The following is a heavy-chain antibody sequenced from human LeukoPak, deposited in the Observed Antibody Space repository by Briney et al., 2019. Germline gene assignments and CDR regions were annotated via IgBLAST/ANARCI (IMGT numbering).Heavy chain of an antibody. CDR1: GFTSSSYW. CDR3: TYGSGSYYYGMDV. J-gene: IGHJ6*02. V-gene: IGHV3-74*01. D-gene: IGHD3-10*01. Sequence: GGSLRLSCAASGFTSSSYWMHWVRQAPGRGLVWVSRINSDGSSTSYADSVKGRFTISRDNAKNTLYLQMNSLSADDTAVYYCTYGSGSYYYGMDVWGQGTTVTVSS. CDR2: INSDGSST.